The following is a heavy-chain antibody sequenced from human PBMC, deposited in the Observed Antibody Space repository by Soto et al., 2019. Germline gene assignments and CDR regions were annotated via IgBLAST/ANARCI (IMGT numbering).Heavy chain of an antibody. CDR3: AKVHGSGTYYNFPDY. V-gene: IGHV3-23*01. CDR1: GFTFSTYA. J-gene: IGHJ4*02. D-gene: IGHD3-10*01. Sequence: GGSLRLSCAASGFTFSTYAMSWVRQAPGKGLEWVSTISDNGDRTYYAASVKGRFTISRDNSKNTLYLLMNSPSAEDTALYYCAKVHGSGTYYNFPDYWGQGTLVTVSS. CDR2: ISDNGDRT.